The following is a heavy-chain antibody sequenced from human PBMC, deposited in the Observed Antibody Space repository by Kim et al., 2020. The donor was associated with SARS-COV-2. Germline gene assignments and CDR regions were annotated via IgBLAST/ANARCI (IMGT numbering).Heavy chain of an antibody. V-gene: IGHV3-9*01. CDR2: ISWDSSSI. Sequence: GGSLRLSCAASGFTFDDYAMHWVRQAPGKGLEWVSGISWDSSSIGYADSVKGRFTISRDNAKNSLYLQMNSLRAEDTALYYCAKDIDNDILTGDCAFDIWGQGTLVTVSS. J-gene: IGHJ3*02. CDR3: AKDIDNDILTGDCAFDI. D-gene: IGHD3-9*01. CDR1: GFTFDDYA.